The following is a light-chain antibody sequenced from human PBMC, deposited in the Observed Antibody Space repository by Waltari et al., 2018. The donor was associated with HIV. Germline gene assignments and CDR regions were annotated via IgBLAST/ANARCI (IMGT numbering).Light chain of an antibody. CDR2: AAS. V-gene: IGKV3-15*01. CDR1: HSVSSK. Sequence: EIVMTQSPATLSVSPGERVTFSCRASHSVSSKLAWYQQKPVQAPRLLIYAASTRATGIPARFSGGGSGTEFTLTISSLQSEDFAVYFCQQYNNWPLTFGGGTRVEI. CDR3: QQYNNWPLT. J-gene: IGKJ4*01.